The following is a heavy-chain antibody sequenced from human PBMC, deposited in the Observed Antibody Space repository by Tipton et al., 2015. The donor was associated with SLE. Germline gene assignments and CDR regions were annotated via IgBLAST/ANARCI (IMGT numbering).Heavy chain of an antibody. Sequence: TLSLTCTVSGGSISGYYWSWIRQPAGKGLEWIGHIYTSGSTKYNPSLQSRVTISVDTSKNLFSLRVNSVTAADTAVYYCARGGGSYYDYWGQGTLVTVSS. CDR1: GGSISGYY. D-gene: IGHD1-26*01. CDR2: IYTSGST. J-gene: IGHJ4*02. CDR3: ARGGGSYYDY. V-gene: IGHV4-4*07.